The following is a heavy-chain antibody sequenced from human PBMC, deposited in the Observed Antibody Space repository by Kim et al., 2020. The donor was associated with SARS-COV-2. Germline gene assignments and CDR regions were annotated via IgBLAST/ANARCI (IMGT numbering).Heavy chain of an antibody. CDR3: TTYEV. D-gene: IGHD3-3*01. J-gene: IGHJ4*02. CDR2: KTKSETT. Sequence: KTKSETTDYAAPVNGRFTISRDDSKNMLYLQMNSLKIEDTAVYYCTTYEVWGQGTLFIVSS. V-gene: IGHV3-15*01.